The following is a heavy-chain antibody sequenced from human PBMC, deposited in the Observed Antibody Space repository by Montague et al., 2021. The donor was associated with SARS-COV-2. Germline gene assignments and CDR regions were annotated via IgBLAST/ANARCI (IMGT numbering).Heavy chain of an antibody. V-gene: IGHV2-70*01. Sequence: PALVKPTQTLTLTCTFSGFSLSTSGMCVSWIRQPPGKALEWLALIDWXXXKYSSTSLKTRLTISKDTSKNQVVLTMTNMDPVDTATYYCARIFDSSWPTFDYWGQGTLVTVSS. D-gene: IGHD6-13*01. J-gene: IGHJ4*02. CDR1: GFSLSTSGMC. CDR2: IDWXXXK. CDR3: ARIFDSSWPTFDY.